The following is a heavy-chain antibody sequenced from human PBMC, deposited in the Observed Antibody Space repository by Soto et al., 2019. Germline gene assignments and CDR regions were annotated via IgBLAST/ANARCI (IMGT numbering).Heavy chain of an antibody. CDR3: ATEPKLPSYYYGMDV. CDR2: IIPLFGTT. V-gene: IGHV1-69*05. J-gene: IGHJ6*02. D-gene: IGHD1-26*01. CDR1: GDTFSRYA. Sequence: GASVKVSCKASGDTFSRYAITWVRQAPGHGLEWMGGIIPLFGTTNYAQKFQERVTITRDMSTSTAYMELSSLRSEDTAVYYCATEPKLPSYYYGMDVWGQGTTVTVSS.